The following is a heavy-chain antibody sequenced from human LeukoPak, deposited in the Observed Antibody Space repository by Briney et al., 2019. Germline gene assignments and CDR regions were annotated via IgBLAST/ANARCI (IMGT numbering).Heavy chain of an antibody. V-gene: IGHV4-31*03. CDR3: ARNRGYSYGTFDY. Sequence: SETLSLTCTVSGGSISSGGYYWSWIRQHPGKGLEWIGYVYYSGSTYYNPSLKSRLTISVDTSKNQFSLKLSSVTAADTAVYYCARNRGYSYGTFDYWGQGTLVTVSS. CDR2: VYYSGST. D-gene: IGHD5-18*01. CDR1: GGSISSGGYY. J-gene: IGHJ4*02.